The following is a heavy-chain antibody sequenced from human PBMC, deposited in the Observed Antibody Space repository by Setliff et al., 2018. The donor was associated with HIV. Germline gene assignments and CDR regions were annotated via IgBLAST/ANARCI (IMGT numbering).Heavy chain of an antibody. D-gene: IGHD3-16*01. CDR1: GVSIRTYY. J-gene: IGHJ4*02. CDR3: ARGSPAHIGLFPY. Sequence: SETLSLTCTVSGVSIRTYYWSWVRQVPGKGPEWIGHTYYGGSTDYNIYNPSLRSRVTISVDIYRKQLSLNLKSVTTADTAVYYCARGSPAHIGLFPYWGQGTLVTVSS. CDR2: TYYGGST. V-gene: IGHV4-59*01.